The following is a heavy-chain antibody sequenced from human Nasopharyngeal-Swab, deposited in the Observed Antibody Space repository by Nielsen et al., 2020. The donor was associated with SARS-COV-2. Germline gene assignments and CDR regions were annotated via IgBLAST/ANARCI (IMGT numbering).Heavy chain of an antibody. CDR2: IYYSGAT. Sequence: RQAPGKGLEWIGSIYYSGATYYSPSLKSRLTISVDTSQSQFSLTVSSVTASDTAVYYCVRDNYYHYYMDVWGQGTTVTVSS. V-gene: IGHV4-39*01. D-gene: IGHD2-15*01. J-gene: IGHJ6*03. CDR3: VRDNYYHYYMDV.